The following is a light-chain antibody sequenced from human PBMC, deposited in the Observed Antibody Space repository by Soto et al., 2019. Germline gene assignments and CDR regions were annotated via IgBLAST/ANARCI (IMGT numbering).Light chain of an antibody. J-gene: IGLJ3*02. Sequence: QAVVTQEPAFSVSPGGTGTLTCGLTSGSVSTTYYPSWYQQTPGQAPRTLIYTTNTRSSGVPDRFSGSILGNKAALTITGAQADDESHYYCVLYMGSGISVFGGGTQLTVL. CDR1: SGSVSTTYY. V-gene: IGLV8-61*01. CDR2: TTN. CDR3: VLYMGSGISV.